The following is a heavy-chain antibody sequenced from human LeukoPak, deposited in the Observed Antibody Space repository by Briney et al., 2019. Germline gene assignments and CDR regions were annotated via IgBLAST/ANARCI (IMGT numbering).Heavy chain of an antibody. Sequence: GGSLRLSCAASGFTFSTYGMTGVRQAPGKGLEWVSGISGSGDTTYYADSVKGRFTVSRDNSKNTLYLQMNSLTADDTAVYCWAKDSVYWGQGALVAVVS. J-gene: IGHJ4*02. CDR2: ISGSGDTT. V-gene: IGHV3-23*01. CDR1: GFTFSTYG. CDR3: AKDSVY.